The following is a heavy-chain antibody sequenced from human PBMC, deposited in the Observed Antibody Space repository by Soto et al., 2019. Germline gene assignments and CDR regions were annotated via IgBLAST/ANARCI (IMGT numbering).Heavy chain of an antibody. CDR3: ARDGYSNFDY. CDR2: ISNSGST. Sequence: SETLSLTCSVAGGSISSGGYYWSWIRQPPGKGLEWIGYISNSGSTKYNPSLKSRVAISVDTSKNQFSLKLSSVTAADTAVYYCARDGYSNFDYWGQGTLVTVSS. V-gene: IGHV4-61*08. CDR1: GGSISSGGYY. J-gene: IGHJ4*02. D-gene: IGHD4-4*01.